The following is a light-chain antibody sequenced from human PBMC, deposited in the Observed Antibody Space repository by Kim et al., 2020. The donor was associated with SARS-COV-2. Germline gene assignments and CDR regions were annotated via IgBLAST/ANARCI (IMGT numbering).Light chain of an antibody. CDR3: QQYYDFPRT. CDR1: QNLLYTSNNKHY. CDR2: WAS. J-gene: IGKJ1*01. V-gene: IGKV4-1*01. Sequence: ATIHCKSSQNLLYTSNNKHYLGWFQQKPGQPPKLLIYWASTRESGVPDRLSGSGSGTNFTLTISSVQAEDVAVYYCQQYYDFPRTFGQGTKVDIK.